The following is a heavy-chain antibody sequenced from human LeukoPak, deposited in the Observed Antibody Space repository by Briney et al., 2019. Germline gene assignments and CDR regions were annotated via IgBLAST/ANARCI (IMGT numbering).Heavy chain of an antibody. CDR2: ISGYQGST. Sequence: ASVKVSCKASGYTFTNYGITWVRQAPGQGLEWMGWISGYQGSTKYAQNFQGRVTMTRDTSISTAYMELSRLRSDDTAVYYCAREDSYYYDSSGYYPFDYWGQGTLVTVSS. CDR3: AREDSYYYDSSGYYPFDY. CDR1: GYTFTNYG. J-gene: IGHJ4*02. V-gene: IGHV1-18*01. D-gene: IGHD3-22*01.